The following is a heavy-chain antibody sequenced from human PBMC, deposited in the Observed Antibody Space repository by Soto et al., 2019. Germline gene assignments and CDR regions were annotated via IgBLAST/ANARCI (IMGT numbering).Heavy chain of an antibody. D-gene: IGHD2-15*01. V-gene: IGHV3-66*01. CDR2: IQSGGST. CDR1: GFSVSSKY. CDR3: TRDDVHCNGGRCYGVPRDV. Sequence: EVQLVESGGGLVQPGGSLRLSCAASGFSVSSKYMSWVRQAPGKVLEWVSLIQSGGSTYYAGSVKGRFTISRDNSENALFLQMNSLRVEDTAVYYFTRDDVHCNGGRCYGVPRDVWGKGTTVTVSA. J-gene: IGHJ6*04.